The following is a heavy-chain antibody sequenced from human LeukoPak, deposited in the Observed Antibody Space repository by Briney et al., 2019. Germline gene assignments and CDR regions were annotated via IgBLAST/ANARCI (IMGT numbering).Heavy chain of an antibody. J-gene: IGHJ4*02. D-gene: IGHD1-1*01. CDR3: AQVPRDDGDF. V-gene: IGHV3-30*18. Sequence: GGSLRLSCAASGFTFSSYGMHWVRQAPGKGLEWVAVISYDGSNKYYADSVEGRFTISRDNSKNTLYLQMNSLRAEDTAVYYCAQVPRDDGDFWGQGALVTVSS. CDR2: ISYDGSNK. CDR1: GFTFSSYG.